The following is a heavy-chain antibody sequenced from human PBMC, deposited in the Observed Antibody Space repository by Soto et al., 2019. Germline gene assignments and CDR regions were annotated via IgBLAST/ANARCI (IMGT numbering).Heavy chain of an antibody. J-gene: IGHJ4*02. CDR1: GFTFSTYA. D-gene: IGHD3-22*01. CDR3: AKVYDSSAYYYYFDY. Sequence: GGSLRLSCAASGFTFSTYAMAWVRQAPGKGLEWVSAISGSGGYTYYADSVKGRFTISRDNSKNTLYLQMNSLRAEDTAVYYCAKVYDSSAYYYYFDYWGQGTLVTVSS. CDR2: ISGSGGYT. V-gene: IGHV3-23*01.